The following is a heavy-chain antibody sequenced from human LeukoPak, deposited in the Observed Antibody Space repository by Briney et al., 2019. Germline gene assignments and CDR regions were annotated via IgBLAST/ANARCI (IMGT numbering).Heavy chain of an antibody. CDR2: INPNSGGT. V-gene: IGHV1-2*02. D-gene: IGHD3-22*01. CDR3: ARLPPFYDSSGYYHDY. Sequence: ASVKVSCKASGYTFTGYYIHWVRQAPGQGLEWMGWINPNSGGTNYAQKFQSRVTMTRDTSFSTAYMELSRLRSDDTAVYYCARLPPFYDSSGYYHDYWGQGTLVTVSS. J-gene: IGHJ4*02. CDR1: GYTFTGYY.